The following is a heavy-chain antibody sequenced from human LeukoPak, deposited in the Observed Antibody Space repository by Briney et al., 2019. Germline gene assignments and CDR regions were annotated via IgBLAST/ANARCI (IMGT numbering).Heavy chain of an antibody. V-gene: IGHV3-30*02. J-gene: IGHJ6*03. CDR1: GFTFSSYG. Sequence: PGGSLRLSCAASGFTFSSYGMHWVRQAPGKGLEWVAFIRYDGSNKYYADSVKGRFTISRDNSKNTLYVQMNSLRAEDTAVYYCASGSGPRVYYYMDVWGKGTTVTVSS. CDR2: IRYDGSNK. CDR3: ASGSGPRVYYYMDV. D-gene: IGHD3-10*01.